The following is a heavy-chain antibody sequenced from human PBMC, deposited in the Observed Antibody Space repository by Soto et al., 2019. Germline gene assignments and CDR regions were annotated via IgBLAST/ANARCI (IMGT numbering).Heavy chain of an antibody. CDR1: GGSISSYY. CDR3: ARDQFGVAL. D-gene: IGHD3-3*01. Sequence: SETLSLTCTVSGGSISSYYWSWIRQPPGKGLEWIGYIYYSGSTNYNPSLKSRVTISVDTSKNQFSLKPSSVTAADTAVYYCARDQFGVALWGQGTLVTVSS. CDR2: IYYSGST. V-gene: IGHV4-59*01. J-gene: IGHJ4*02.